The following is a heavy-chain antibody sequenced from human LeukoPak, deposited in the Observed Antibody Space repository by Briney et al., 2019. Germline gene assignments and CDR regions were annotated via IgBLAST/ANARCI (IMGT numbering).Heavy chain of an antibody. CDR3: VRVVIRGLIGDY. CDR1: GYTFTSYG. D-gene: IGHD3-10*01. CDR2: ITAYNSNT. Sequence: ASVKVSCKASGYTFTSYGITWVRQAPGQGLEWMGWITAYNSNTNYAQKFQGRVTMTTDTSTNTAYMELRSLRSDDTAVYYCVRVVIRGLIGDYWGQGTLVTVSS. V-gene: IGHV1-18*01. J-gene: IGHJ4*02.